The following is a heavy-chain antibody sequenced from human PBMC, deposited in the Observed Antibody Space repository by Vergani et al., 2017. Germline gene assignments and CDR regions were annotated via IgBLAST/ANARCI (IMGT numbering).Heavy chain of an antibody. CDR2: ISSSSSYI. V-gene: IGHV3-21*01. Sequence: VQLVESGGGLVKPGGSLILSCASSGFTFSSYSMNWVRQAPGKGLEWVSSISSSSSYIYYADSVKGRFTISRDNAKNSLYLQMNSLRAEDTAVYYCARDRCGGDCYLPYYMDVWGKGTTVTVYS. D-gene: IGHD2-21*01. J-gene: IGHJ6*03. CDR1: GFTFSSYS. CDR3: ARDRCGGDCYLPYYMDV.